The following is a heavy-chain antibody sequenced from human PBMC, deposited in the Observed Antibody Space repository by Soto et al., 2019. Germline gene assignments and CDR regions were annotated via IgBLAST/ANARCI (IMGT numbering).Heavy chain of an antibody. V-gene: IGHV4-61*01. CDR1: GGSVSSGSFY. D-gene: IGHD3-22*01. CDR3: ARGDYDSSGYYSLHYFDY. CDR2: ISYSGST. J-gene: IGHJ4*02. Sequence: QVQLQESGPGLVKPSETLSLTCTVSGGSVSSGSFYRSWIRQPPGKGLEWIGYISYSGSTNYNPSLKSRITISVDTSKNQFSLKLSAVTAADTAVYYCARGDYDSSGYYSLHYFDYWGQGTLVTVSS.